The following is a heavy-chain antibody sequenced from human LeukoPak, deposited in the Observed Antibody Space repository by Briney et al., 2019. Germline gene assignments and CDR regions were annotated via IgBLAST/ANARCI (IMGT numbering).Heavy chain of an antibody. V-gene: IGHV4-61*02. Sequence: SQTLSLTCTVSGGSISSGSYYWSWLRQPAGTGLEWIGRIYTSGSTNYNPSLKSRVTISVDTSKNQFSLKLSSVTAADTAVYYCARRRGYYGMDVWGQGTTVTVSS. CDR2: IYTSGST. J-gene: IGHJ6*02. CDR3: ARRRGYYGMDV. CDR1: GGSISSGSYY.